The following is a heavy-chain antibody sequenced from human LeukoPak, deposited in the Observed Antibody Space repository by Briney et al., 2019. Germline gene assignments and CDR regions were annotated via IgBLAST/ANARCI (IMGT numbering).Heavy chain of an antibody. CDR1: GFTVSNTY. J-gene: IGHJ4*02. CDR3: ARVLEAAAGFDY. Sequence: GGSLRLSCAASGFTVSNTYMTWVRQAPGKGLEWVSVIYSAVTTDYADSVKGRFIISRDNSKNTVYPQMNSLRGEDTAMYYCARVLEAAAGFDYWGQGTLVSVSS. V-gene: IGHV3-53*01. CDR2: IYSAVTT. D-gene: IGHD6-13*01.